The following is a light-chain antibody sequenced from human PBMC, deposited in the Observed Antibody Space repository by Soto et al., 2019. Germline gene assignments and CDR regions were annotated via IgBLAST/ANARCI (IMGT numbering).Light chain of an antibody. J-gene: IGKJ3*01. CDR1: QSVRSS. V-gene: IGKV3-11*01. CDR3: QQRSNWSVT. CDR2: DAS. Sequence: EIVLTQSPATLSLSPGERATLSCMASQSVRSSLVWYQQQPGQAPRLLIYDASNRATGIPARFSGSGSGTDFTLTISSLEPEDFAVYYCQQRSNWSVTFGPGTKVDNK.